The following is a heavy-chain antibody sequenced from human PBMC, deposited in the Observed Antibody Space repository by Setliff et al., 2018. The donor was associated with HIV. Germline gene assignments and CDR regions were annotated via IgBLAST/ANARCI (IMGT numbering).Heavy chain of an antibody. D-gene: IGHD2-21*02. CDR1: GGSISSHY. V-gene: IGHV4-59*11. Sequence: PSETLSLTCTVSGGSISSHYWSWIRQPPGKGLEWIAYIYSTGRTDYNPSLYSRLTISVDTSKNQVSLKLTSVTTADTAVYYCARELYGGNSRPFDYWGQGLLVTVSS. J-gene: IGHJ4*02. CDR2: IYSTGRT. CDR3: ARELYGGNSRPFDY.